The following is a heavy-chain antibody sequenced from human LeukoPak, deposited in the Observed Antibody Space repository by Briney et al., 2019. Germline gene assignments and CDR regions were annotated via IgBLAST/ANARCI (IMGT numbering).Heavy chain of an antibody. J-gene: IGHJ4*02. CDR3: AKSFRSTSLDY. D-gene: IGHD2-2*01. Sequence: GGSLRLSCAGSGFTFSRHGMNWVRQAPGKGLEWVSGISPSGDITYYADSVKGRFSISRDNSRNTLYLQMNSLRAGDTAVYYCAKSFRSTSLDYWGQGTLVTVSS. V-gene: IGHV3-23*01. CDR2: ISPSGDIT. CDR1: GFTFSRHG.